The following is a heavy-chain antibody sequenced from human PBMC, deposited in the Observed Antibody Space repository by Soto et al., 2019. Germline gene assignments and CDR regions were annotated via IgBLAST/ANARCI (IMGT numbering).Heavy chain of an antibody. V-gene: IGHV3-30-3*01. CDR3: ARANRYCSSTHCYTDFYFEY. Sequence: QVQLVESGGGVVQPGRSLRLSCAASGFTFSSYAMHWVRQAPGKGLERVAVISYDGSNKYYADSLKGRFTISRDNSKNPLDLEMNTLCAEDTAVYYCARANRYCSSTHCYTDFYFEYLGQGTLVTLSS. J-gene: IGHJ4*02. D-gene: IGHD2-2*02. CDR1: GFTFSSYA. CDR2: ISYDGSNK.